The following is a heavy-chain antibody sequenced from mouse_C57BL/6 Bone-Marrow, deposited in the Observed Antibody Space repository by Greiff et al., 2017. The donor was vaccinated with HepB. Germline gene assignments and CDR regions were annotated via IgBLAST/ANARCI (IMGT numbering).Heavy chain of an antibody. Sequence: VKLQESGPGLVQPSQSLSITCTVSGFSLTSYGVHWVRQSPGKGLEWLGVIWSGGSTDYNAAFISRLSISKDNSKSQVFFKMNSLQADDTAIYYCVDYYGSSYWYFDVWGTGTTVTVSS. V-gene: IGHV2-2*01. J-gene: IGHJ1*03. CDR2: IWSGGST. D-gene: IGHD1-1*01. CDR1: GFSLTSYG. CDR3: VDYYGSSYWYFDV.